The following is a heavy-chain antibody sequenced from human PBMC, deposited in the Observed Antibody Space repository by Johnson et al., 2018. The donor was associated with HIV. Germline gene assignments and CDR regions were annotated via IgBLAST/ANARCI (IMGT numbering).Heavy chain of an antibody. D-gene: IGHD1-7*01. CDR3: ARERNYGTHDAFDI. V-gene: IGHV3-33*01. CDR2: IWYDGSNK. Sequence: QVQLVESGGGVVQPGRSLRLSCAASGFTFSSYGMHWVRQAPGKGLEWVAVIWYDGSNKYYADSVKGRFTISRDNSKNTLYLQMNSLRAEDTAVYYCARERNYGTHDAFDIWGQGTMVTVSS. J-gene: IGHJ3*02. CDR1: GFTFSSYG.